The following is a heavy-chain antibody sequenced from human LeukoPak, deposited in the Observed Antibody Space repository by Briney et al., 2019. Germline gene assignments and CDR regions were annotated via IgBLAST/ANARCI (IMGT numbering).Heavy chain of an antibody. Sequence: GGSLRLSCAASGFTVSSNYMSWVRQAPGKGLEWVSAISGSGGSTYYADSVKGRFTISRDNSKNSLYLQMNSLRAEDTALYYCAKDVEVGIYDGGWFDPWGQGTLVTVSS. CDR2: ISGSGGST. J-gene: IGHJ5*02. V-gene: IGHV3-23*01. CDR3: AKDVEVGIYDGGWFDP. CDR1: GFTVSSNY. D-gene: IGHD1-26*01.